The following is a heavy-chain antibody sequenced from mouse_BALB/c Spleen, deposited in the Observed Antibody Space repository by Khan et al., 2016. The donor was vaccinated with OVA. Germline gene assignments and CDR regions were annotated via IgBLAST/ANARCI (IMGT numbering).Heavy chain of an antibody. Sequence: VQLQQSGPGLVQPSQSLSITCTVSGFSLTNYGVHWVRQSPGKGLEWLGVIWRGGSTDYNAVPMSGLSITNDNTKSQALFQMMSLQTDDTAIYYCANGRYGSSYDYAMDYWGQGTSVTVSS. CDR3: ANGRYGSSYDYAMDY. V-gene: IGHV2-5*01. CDR2: IWRGGST. CDR1: GFSLTNYG. D-gene: IGHD1-1*01. J-gene: IGHJ4*01.